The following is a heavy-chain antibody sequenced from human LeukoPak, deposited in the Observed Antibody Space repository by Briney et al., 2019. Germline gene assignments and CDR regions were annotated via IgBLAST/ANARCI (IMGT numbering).Heavy chain of an antibody. V-gene: IGHV3-23*01. CDR3: AKEWSWFGEGDYFDY. J-gene: IGHJ4*02. CDR2: ISGNGFST. D-gene: IGHD3-10*01. CDR1: GFTFRDDA. Sequence: PGGSLRLSCAASGFTFRDDAISWVRQAPGKGLEWVSRISGNGFSTDYADSVKGRFTISRDNSKNTLYLQMSSLRADDTAVYYCAKEWSWFGEGDYFDYWGQGSLVTVSS.